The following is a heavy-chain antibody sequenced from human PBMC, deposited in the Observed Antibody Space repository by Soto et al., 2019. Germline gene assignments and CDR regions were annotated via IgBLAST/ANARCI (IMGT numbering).Heavy chain of an antibody. D-gene: IGHD6-13*01. CDR3: ASGASRWYPYFFDS. CDR2: IIPFYNTL. Sequence: QAQVVQSGAEVRKPGSSVKLSCKASEGTFNSYAIAWVRQAPGQGLEWMGGIIPFYNTLNYAQKFQDRVTITSDDSTNTVYMELSSLRSDDTAVYFCASGASRWYPYFFDSWAQGTLVTVSS. J-gene: IGHJ4*02. V-gene: IGHV1-69*01. CDR1: EGTFNSYA.